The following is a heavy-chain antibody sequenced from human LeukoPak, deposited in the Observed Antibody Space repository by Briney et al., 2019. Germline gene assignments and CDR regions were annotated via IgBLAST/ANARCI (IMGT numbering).Heavy chain of an antibody. J-gene: IGHJ3*02. Sequence: GSSVKVSCKASGGTFSSYAISWVRQAPGQGLEWMGGIIPIFGTANYAQKFQGRVTITADESTSTAYMELSSLRSEDTAVYYCARARSFDFEYCVLDFSAEEVCDAFDIWGQGTMVTVSP. D-gene: IGHD2/OR15-2a*01. V-gene: IGHV1-69*01. CDR3: ARARSFDFEYCVLDFSAEEVCDAFDI. CDR1: GGTFSSYA. CDR2: IIPIFGTA.